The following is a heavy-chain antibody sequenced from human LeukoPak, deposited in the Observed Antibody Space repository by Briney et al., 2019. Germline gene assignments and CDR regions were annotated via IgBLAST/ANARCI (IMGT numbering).Heavy chain of an antibody. CDR1: GFTFSSYG. CDR3: ANTKPYCGGDCPFDY. V-gene: IGHV3-30*18. J-gene: IGHJ4*02. Sequence: GRSLRLSCAASGFTFSSYGMHWVRQAPGKGLEWVAVISCDGSNKYYADSVKGRFTISRDNSKNTLYLQMNSLRAEDTAVYYCANTKPYCGGDCPFDYWGQGTLVTVSS. D-gene: IGHD2-21*02. CDR2: ISCDGSNK.